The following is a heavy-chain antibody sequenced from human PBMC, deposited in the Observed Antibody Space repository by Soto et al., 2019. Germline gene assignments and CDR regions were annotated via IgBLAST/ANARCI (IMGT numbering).Heavy chain of an antibody. CDR2: IVVGSGNT. CDR1: GFTFTSSA. D-gene: IGHD3-10*01. J-gene: IGHJ3*02. Sequence: SVKVSCKASGFTFTSSAVQWVRQARGQRLEWIGWIVVGSGNTNYAQKFQERVTITRDMSTSTAYMELSSLRSEDTAVYYCAAAVFALEVDAFDIWGQETMVNVS. V-gene: IGHV1-58*01. CDR3: AAAVFALEVDAFDI.